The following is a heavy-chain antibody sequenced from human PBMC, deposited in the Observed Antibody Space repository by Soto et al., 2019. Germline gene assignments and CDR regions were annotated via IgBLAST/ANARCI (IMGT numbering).Heavy chain of an antibody. CDR1: GFTFSSYG. J-gene: IGHJ4*02. V-gene: IGHV3-30*18. CDR3: AKDRGWIQLWSHFDY. D-gene: IGHD5-18*01. Sequence: PGGSLRLSCAASGFTFSSYGMHWVRRAPGKGLEWVAVISYDGSNKYYADSVKGRFTISRDNSKNTLYLQMNSLRAEDTAVYYCAKDRGWIQLWSHFDYWGQGT. CDR2: ISYDGSNK.